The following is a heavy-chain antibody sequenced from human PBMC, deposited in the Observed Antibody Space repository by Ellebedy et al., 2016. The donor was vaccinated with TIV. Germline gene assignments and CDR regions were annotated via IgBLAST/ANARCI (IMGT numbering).Heavy chain of an antibody. CDR2: ISNNNGNT. Sequence: PGGSLRLSCAASGFTFSNYVMTWVRQAPGKGLEWVSTISNNNGNTYYADSVRGRFAISRDNSKNTLYLQMNSLRVEDTAVYYCTRDDFTMGPKTDYWGQGTLVTVSS. D-gene: IGHD3/OR15-3a*01. V-gene: IGHV3-23*01. CDR1: GFTFSNYV. CDR3: TRDDFTMGPKTDY. J-gene: IGHJ4*02.